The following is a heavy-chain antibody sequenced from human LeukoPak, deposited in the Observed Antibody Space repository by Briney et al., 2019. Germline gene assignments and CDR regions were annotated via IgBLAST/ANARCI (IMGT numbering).Heavy chain of an antibody. CDR2: ITYSGST. J-gene: IGHJ5*02. D-gene: IGHD3-10*01. CDR3: ASQGAMVPNWFDP. CDR1: GGSICISSYY. Sequence: SETLSLTCPVSGGSICISSYYWGWIRQPPGKGLEWIGSITYSGSTNYNPSLKSRVTISVDTSRNQFSLKLTSVTAADTAVYYCASQGAMVPNWFDPWGQGTLVTVSS. V-gene: IGHV4-39*01.